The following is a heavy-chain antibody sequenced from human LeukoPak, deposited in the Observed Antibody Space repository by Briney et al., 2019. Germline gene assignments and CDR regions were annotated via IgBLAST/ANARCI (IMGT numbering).Heavy chain of an antibody. CDR1: GFTLDEYT. CDR3: AKGNYYYMDV. J-gene: IGHJ6*03. Sequence: GGSLRLSCAASGFTLDEYTMHWVRQAPGKCLEWVSLISWDGGSTYYADSVKGRFTISRDNSKNSLYLQMNSLRNEDTALYYCAKGNYYYMDVWGKGTPVTVSS. V-gene: IGHV3-43*01. CDR2: ISWDGGST.